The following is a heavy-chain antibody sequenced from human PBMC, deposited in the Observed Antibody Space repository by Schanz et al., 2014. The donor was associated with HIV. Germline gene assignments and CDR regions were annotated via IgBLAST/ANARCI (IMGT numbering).Heavy chain of an antibody. Sequence: QVQLVESGGGVVQPGRALRLSCAVSGFTFSNYAMHWVRQAPGKGLEWVAVISYDGSNKYYADSVKGRFTISRDNSKNTLYLQMNSLRAEDTAVYYCAKCPTMVRGTGMDVWGQGTTVTVS. CDR1: GFTFSNYA. V-gene: IGHV3-30-3*02. CDR3: AKCPTMVRGTGMDV. J-gene: IGHJ6*02. D-gene: IGHD3-10*01. CDR2: ISYDGSNK.